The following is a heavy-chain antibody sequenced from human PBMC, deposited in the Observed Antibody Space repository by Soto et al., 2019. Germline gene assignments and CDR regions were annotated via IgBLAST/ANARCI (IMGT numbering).Heavy chain of an antibody. D-gene: IGHD3-22*01. V-gene: IGHV4-59*12. CDR1: GDSMSEFN. J-gene: IGHJ4*02. Sequence: QVQLRESGPGLVKPSETLSLTCSVSGDSMSEFNWSWIRQSPGKGLEWIGYVHYVGTTKYNPSHKSRVTISVDTSKKQFSLNLRSVTAADTAVYYCTRLNYYDTSGYPYFFDYWGQGAPVTVSS. CDR2: VHYVGTT. CDR3: TRLNYYDTSGYPYFFDY.